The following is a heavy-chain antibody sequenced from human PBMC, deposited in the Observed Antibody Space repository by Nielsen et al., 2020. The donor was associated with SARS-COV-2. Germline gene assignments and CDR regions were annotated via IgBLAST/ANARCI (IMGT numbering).Heavy chain of an antibody. CDR2: VSNSGST. CDR1: GGSINRYY. Sequence: SETLSLTCTVSGGSINRYYWGWMRQFPGKGLEWVGCVSNSGSTDYNPALKSRVTMSKDTSRNHLSLMMTSVTAQDTAIYYCTAGNLRTGPDSWGQGTLVTVSS. J-gene: IGHJ4*02. CDR3: TAGNLRTGPDS. D-gene: IGHD4-17*01. V-gene: IGHV4-4*08.